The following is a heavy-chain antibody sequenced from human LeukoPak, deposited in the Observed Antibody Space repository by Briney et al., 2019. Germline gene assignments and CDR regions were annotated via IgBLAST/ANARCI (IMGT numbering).Heavy chain of an antibody. Sequence: GGSLRLSCAASGFTFSSYGMSWVRQAPGKGLEWVSAISGSGGSTYYADSVKGRFTISRDNSKNTLYLQMNSLRAEDTAVYYCAKDPGIAVAGDDAFDIWGQGTMVTVSS. V-gene: IGHV3-23*01. J-gene: IGHJ3*02. CDR1: GFTFSSYG. CDR2: ISGSGGST. CDR3: AKDPGIAVAGDDAFDI. D-gene: IGHD6-19*01.